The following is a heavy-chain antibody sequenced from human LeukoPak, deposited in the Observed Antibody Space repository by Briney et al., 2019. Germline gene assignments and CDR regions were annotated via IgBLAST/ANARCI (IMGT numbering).Heavy chain of an antibody. CDR3: ARDEDYGDVEYFQH. Sequence: ASVKVSGKASGGTFSSYAISWVRQAPGQGLEWMGGIIPIFGTANYAQKFQGRVTITADKSTSTAYMELSSLRSEDTAVYYCARDEDYGDVEYFQHWGQGTLVTVSS. D-gene: IGHD4-17*01. J-gene: IGHJ1*01. CDR1: GGTFSSYA. CDR2: IIPIFGTA. V-gene: IGHV1-69*06.